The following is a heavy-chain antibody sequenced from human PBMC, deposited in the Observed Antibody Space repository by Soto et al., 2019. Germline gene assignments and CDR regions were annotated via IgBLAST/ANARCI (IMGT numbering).Heavy chain of an antibody. CDR2: IYYSGST. J-gene: IGHJ1*01. D-gene: IGHD1-26*01. CDR3: ASSVGATGYFQH. Sequence: PSETLSLTCTVSCGSISSSSYYCGWIRQPPGKGLEWIGSIYYSGSTYYNPSLKSRVTISVDTSKNQFSLKLSSVTAADTAVYYCASSVGATGYFQHWGQGTLVTVSS. V-gene: IGHV4-39*01. CDR1: CGSISSSSYY.